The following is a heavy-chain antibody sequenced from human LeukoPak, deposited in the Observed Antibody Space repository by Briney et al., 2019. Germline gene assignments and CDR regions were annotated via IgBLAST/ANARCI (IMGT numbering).Heavy chain of an antibody. D-gene: IGHD6-19*01. J-gene: IGHJ3*02. CDR1: GGTFNIYA. V-gene: IGHV1-69*05. CDR2: IIPIFGTA. CDR3: ANGGEQWLARGAFDI. Sequence: GASVSVSYTSSGGTFNIYAISWVRQAPGQGREWVGGIIPIFGTANYAQKFQGRVTITTDESTSPAYMELSSLRSEDTAVYYCANGGEQWLARGAFDIWGQGTMVTVSS.